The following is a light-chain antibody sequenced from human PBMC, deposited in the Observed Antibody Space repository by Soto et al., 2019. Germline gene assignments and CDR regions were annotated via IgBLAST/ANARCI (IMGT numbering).Light chain of an antibody. CDR3: QQYNSYSPWT. J-gene: IGKJ1*01. CDR1: QSVHSN. V-gene: IGKV3-15*01. CDR2: GAS. Sequence: EIVMTQSPATLSLSPGETATLSCRASQSVHSNLAWFQQHPGQAPRLLIYGASSRATGIPVRFSGSGSGTEFTLTISSLQPEDFATYYCQQYNSYSPWTFGQGTKVEIK.